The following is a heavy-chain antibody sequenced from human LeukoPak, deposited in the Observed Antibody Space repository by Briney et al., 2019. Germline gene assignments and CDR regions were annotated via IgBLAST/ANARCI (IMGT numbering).Heavy chain of an antibody. V-gene: IGHV1-2*02. CDR3: AMPHFDSSGYYYEVGFDP. D-gene: IGHD3-22*01. J-gene: IGHJ5*02. CDR2: INPNSGGT. CDR1: GYTFTGYY. Sequence: ASVKVSCKASGYTFTGYYMHWVRQAPGQGLEWMGWINPNSGGTNYAQKFQGRVTMTRDTSISTAYMELSRLRSDDTAVYYCAMPHFDSSGYYYEVGFDPWGQGTLVTVSS.